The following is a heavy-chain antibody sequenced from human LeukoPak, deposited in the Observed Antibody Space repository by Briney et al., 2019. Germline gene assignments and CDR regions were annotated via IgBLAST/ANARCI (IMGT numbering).Heavy chain of an antibody. J-gene: IGHJ4*02. CDR2: ISWNSGSI. CDR3: ARDRNTDFWSGYYTNYFDY. Sequence: GGSLRLSCAASGFTFDDYAMHWVRQAPGKGLEWVSGISWNSGSIGYVDSVKGRFTISRDNAKNSLSLQMSSLRAEDTAVYYCARDRNTDFWSGYYTNYFDYWGQGTLVIVSS. D-gene: IGHD3-3*01. CDR1: GFTFDDYA. V-gene: IGHV3-9*01.